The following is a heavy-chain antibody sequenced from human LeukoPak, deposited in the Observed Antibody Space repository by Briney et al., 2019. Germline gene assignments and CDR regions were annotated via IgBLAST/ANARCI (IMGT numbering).Heavy chain of an antibody. CDR1: GFTFTSYG. V-gene: IGHV1-18*01. J-gene: IGHJ4*02. CDR3: ARGGTSQWIQLTDY. CDR2: VSAHNGDV. D-gene: IGHD5-18*01. Sequence: ASVKVSCKASGFTFTSYGISWVRQAPGQGLEWMGWVSAHNGDVHYAQKFQGRVTMATDTSTRTAYMDLGSLTSDDTAVYYCARGGTSQWIQLTDYWGQGTLVTVSS.